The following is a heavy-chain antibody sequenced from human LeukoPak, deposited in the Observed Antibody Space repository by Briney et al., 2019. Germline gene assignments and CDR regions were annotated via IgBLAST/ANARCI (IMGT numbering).Heavy chain of an antibody. D-gene: IGHD3-16*01. CDR3: VRRGQGGFDFDS. CDR1: GFTFSSYE. V-gene: IGHV3-48*03. Sequence: GGSLRLSCAASGFTFSSYEMSWVRQAPGKGLEWVSYISSSGSNIYYADSVKGRFIISRGNAKNSLYLQMKSLRDEDTAVYYSVRRGQGGFDFDSWGQGNLGTVSS. CDR2: ISSSGSNI. J-gene: IGHJ4*02.